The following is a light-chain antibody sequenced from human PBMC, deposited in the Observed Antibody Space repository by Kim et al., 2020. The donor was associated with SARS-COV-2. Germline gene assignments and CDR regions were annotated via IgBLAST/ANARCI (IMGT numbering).Light chain of an antibody. Sequence: VSPGERATLSCRASQSVSSNLAWFQQKPGQAPRLLIYGASTRATGIPARFSGSGSGTEFTLTISSLQSEDFAVYYCQQYNNWPLTFGGGTKVDIK. CDR1: QSVSSN. V-gene: IGKV3-15*01. CDR2: GAS. J-gene: IGKJ4*01. CDR3: QQYNNWPLT.